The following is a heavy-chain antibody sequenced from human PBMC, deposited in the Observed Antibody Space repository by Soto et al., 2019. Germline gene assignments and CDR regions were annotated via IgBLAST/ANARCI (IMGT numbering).Heavy chain of an antibody. J-gene: IGHJ6*02. CDR1: GGSVISGSYY. CDR3: ARDSQYQLPLGLEKNYYYYGMDV. CDR2: IYTSGST. Sequence: SETLSLTCTVSGGSVISGSYYWSWIRQPPGKGLEWIGRIYTSGSTNYNPSLKSRVTMSVDTSKNQFSLKLSSVTAADTAVYYCARDSQYQLPLGLEKNYYYYGMDVWGQGTTVTVSS. V-gene: IGHV4-61*01. D-gene: IGHD2-2*01.